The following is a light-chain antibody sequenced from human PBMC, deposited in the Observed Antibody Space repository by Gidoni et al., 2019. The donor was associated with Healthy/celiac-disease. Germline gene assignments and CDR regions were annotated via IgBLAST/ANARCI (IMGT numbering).Light chain of an antibody. J-gene: IGKJ5*01. Sequence: EIVLTQSPATLSLSPGERATLPCRASQSVSSYLAWYQQKPGQAPRLLIYAASNRATGIPARFSGSGSGTDFTLTISSLEPEDFAVYYCQQRSNWLITFGQGTRLEIK. CDR2: AAS. V-gene: IGKV3-11*01. CDR3: QQRSNWLIT. CDR1: QSVSSY.